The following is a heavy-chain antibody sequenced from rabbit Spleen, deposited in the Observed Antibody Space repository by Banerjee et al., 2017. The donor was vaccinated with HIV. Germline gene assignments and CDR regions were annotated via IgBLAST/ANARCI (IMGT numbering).Heavy chain of an antibody. D-gene: IGHD4-1*01. J-gene: IGHJ6*01. V-gene: IGHV1S40*01. CDR1: GFSFSSSDY. CDR2: AYAGSSDST. Sequence: QSLEESGGGLVQPEGSLTLTCTASGFSFSSSDYMCWVRQAPGKGLEWVACAYAGSSDSTYSATWAKGRFTISRTSSTTVTLQMTSLTAADTATYFCARDLAGVIGWNFGWWGPGTLVTVS. CDR3: ARDLAGVIGWNFGW.